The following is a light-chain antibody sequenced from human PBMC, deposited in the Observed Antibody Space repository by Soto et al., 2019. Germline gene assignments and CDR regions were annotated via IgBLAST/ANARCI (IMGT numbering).Light chain of an antibody. J-gene: IGLJ2*01. CDR2: DNN. CDR1: SANIGNNY. CDR3: GTWDSSLSAGV. V-gene: IGLV1-51*01. Sequence: QSVLTQPPSVSAAPGQKVTISCSGSSANIGNNYVSWYQQLPGTAPKLLIYDNNKRPSGIPDRFSGSKSGTSATLGITGLQTGDDADYYCGTWDSSLSAGVFGGGTKVTVL.